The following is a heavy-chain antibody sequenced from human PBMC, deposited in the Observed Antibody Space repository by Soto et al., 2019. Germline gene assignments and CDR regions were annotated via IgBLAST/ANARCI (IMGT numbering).Heavy chain of an antibody. Sequence: QVQLVQSGPEVKMPGASVNVSCKASGYTFTSYGINWVRQAPGQGLEWMGRVSTYNGNTKYAQKFQGRVTMTTDTSTTTVSMHLRSLRSDDTAVYYCARERGLTASTLFGYWGQGPVVTVS. CDR1: GYTFTSYG. CDR2: VSTYNGNT. CDR3: ARERGLTASTLFGY. J-gene: IGHJ5*01. V-gene: IGHV1-18*01.